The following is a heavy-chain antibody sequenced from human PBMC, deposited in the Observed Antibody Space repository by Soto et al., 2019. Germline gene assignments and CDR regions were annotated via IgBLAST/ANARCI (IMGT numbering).Heavy chain of an antibody. CDR2: MNPNSGNT. V-gene: IGHV1-8*01. CDR1: GYTFTSYD. J-gene: IGHJ4*02. Sequence: GASVKVSCKASGYTFTSYDINWLRQATGQGLEWMGWMNPNSGNTGYAQKFQGRVTMTRNTSISTAYMELSSLRSEDTAVYYCARVTENDFWSGYPDYWGQGTLVTVSS. CDR3: ARVTENDFWSGYPDY. D-gene: IGHD3-3*01.